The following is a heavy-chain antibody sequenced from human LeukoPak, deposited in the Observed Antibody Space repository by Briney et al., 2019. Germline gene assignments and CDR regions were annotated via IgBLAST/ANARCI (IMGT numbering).Heavy chain of an antibody. CDR1: GFTFSSYW. D-gene: IGHD2-2*01. J-gene: IGHJ6*02. V-gene: IGHV3-7*01. CDR2: IKQDGSEK. CDR3: ARGGGYCSSTSCFYNYGMDV. Sequence: PGGSLRLSCAASGFTFSSYWMSWVRQAPGKGLEWVANIKQDGSEKYYVDSVKGRFTISRDNAKNSLYLQMNSLRAEDTAVYYCARGGGYCSSTSCFYNYGMDVWGQGTTVTVSS.